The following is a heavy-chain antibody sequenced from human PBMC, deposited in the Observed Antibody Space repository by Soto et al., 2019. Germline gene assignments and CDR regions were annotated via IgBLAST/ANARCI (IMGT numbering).Heavy chain of an antibody. Sequence: ESGGGVVQPGRSLRLSCAASGFTFSNYGMHWVRQAPGKGLGWVAVIWYDGSYKYYADSVKGRFTISRDNSKNTLYLQMNSLRAEDTAVYYCARDDLVVPHRVIDYWGQGTLVTVSS. J-gene: IGHJ4*02. V-gene: IGHV3-33*01. CDR2: IWYDGSYK. CDR3: ARDDLVVPHRVIDY. CDR1: GFTFSNYG. D-gene: IGHD2-2*01.